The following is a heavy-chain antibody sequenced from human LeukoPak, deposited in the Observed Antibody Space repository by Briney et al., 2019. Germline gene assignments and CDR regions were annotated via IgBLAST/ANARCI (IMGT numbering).Heavy chain of an antibody. V-gene: IGHV4-39*01. Sequence: SETLSLTCTVSGGSISSSSYYWGWIRQPPGKGLEWIGSIYYSGSTYYNPSLKSRVTISVDTSKNQFSLKLSSVTAADTAVYYCARLRPGPRSHDAFDIWGQGTMVTVSS. J-gene: IGHJ3*02. CDR2: IYYSGST. CDR1: GGSISSSSYY. CDR3: ARLRPGPRSHDAFDI.